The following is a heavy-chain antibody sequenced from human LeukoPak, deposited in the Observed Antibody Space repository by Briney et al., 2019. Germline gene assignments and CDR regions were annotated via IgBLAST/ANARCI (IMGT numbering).Heavy chain of an antibody. V-gene: IGHV3-21*04. J-gene: IGHJ5*02. Sequence: GGSLRLSCAASGFTFSSYSMNWVRQAPGKGLEWVSSISSSSSYIYYADSVKGRFTISRDNAKNSLYLQMNSLRAEDTAVYYCARERPGSGSRGWFDPWGQGTLVTVSS. D-gene: IGHD3-10*01. CDR2: ISSSSSYI. CDR1: GFTFSSYS. CDR3: ARERPGSGSRGWFDP.